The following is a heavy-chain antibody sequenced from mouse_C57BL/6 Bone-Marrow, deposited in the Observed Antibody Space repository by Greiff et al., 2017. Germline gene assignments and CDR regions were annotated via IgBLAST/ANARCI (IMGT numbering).Heavy chain of an antibody. V-gene: IGHV5-12*01. Sequence: EVMLVESGGGLVQPGGSLKLSCAASGFTFSDYYMYWVRQTPEKRLEWVAYISNGGGSTYYPDTVKGRFTISRDNAKNTLYLQMSRLKSEDTAMYYCARPYGYAFAYWGQGTLVTVSA. CDR3: ARPYGYAFAY. CDR1: GFTFSDYY. CDR2: ISNGGGST. J-gene: IGHJ3*01. D-gene: IGHD2-2*01.